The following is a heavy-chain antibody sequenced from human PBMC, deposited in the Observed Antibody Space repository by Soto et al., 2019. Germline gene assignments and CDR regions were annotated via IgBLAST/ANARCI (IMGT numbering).Heavy chain of an antibody. V-gene: IGHV4-34*01. CDR2: INHSGST. Sequence: QVQLQQWGAGLLKPSETLSLTCAVYGGSFSGYYWSWIRQPPGKGLEWIGEINHSGSTNYNPSLKSRVTISVDTSKNQFSLKLSFVTAADTAVYYCARRYSGYDLDYWGQGTLVTVSS. J-gene: IGHJ4*02. CDR1: GGSFSGYY. CDR3: ARRYSGYDLDY. D-gene: IGHD5-12*01.